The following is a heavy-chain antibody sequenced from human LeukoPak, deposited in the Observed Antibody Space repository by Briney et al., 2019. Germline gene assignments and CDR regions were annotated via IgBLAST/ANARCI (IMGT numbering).Heavy chain of an antibody. V-gene: IGHV4-34*01. CDR2: INHRGST. Sequence: PSETLSLTCAVYGGSFSGYYWSWIRQPPGKGLEGIGEINHRGSTNYNPSLKSRVTISVDTSKNQSSLKLSSVTAADTAVYYCARGRRERWLQLGNYFDYWGQGTLVTVSS. CDR3: ARGRRERWLQLGNYFDY. CDR1: GGSFSGYY. J-gene: IGHJ4*02. D-gene: IGHD5-24*01.